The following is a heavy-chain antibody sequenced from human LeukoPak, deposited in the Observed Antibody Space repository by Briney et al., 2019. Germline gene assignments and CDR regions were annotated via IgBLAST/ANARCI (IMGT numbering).Heavy chain of an antibody. V-gene: IGHV1-2*02. J-gene: IGHJ4*02. D-gene: IGHD3-10*01. CDR1: GYTFTGYY. Sequence: GASVKVSCKASGYTFTGYYMHWVRQAPGQGLEWMGWINPNSGGTNYAQKFQGRVTMTRDTPISTAYMELSRLRSDDTAVYYCARGRYGSGSYYGDYWGQGTLVTVSS. CDR3: ARGRYGSGSYYGDY. CDR2: INPNSGGT.